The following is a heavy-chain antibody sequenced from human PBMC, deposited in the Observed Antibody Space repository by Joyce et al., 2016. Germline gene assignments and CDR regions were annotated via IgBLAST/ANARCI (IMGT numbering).Heavy chain of an antibody. V-gene: IGHV3-21*01. CDR3: ARDSTVANYYYYGMDV. J-gene: IGHJ6*02. Sequence: EVQLVESGGGLVKPGGSLRLSCAASGFTFSSYSMNWVRQAPGKGLEGVSSISSSSSYIDYADSVKGRFTISRDNAKNSLYLQMNSLRAEDTAVYYCARDSTVANYYYYGMDVWGQGTTVTVSS. D-gene: IGHD4-23*01. CDR2: ISSSSSYI. CDR1: GFTFSSYS.